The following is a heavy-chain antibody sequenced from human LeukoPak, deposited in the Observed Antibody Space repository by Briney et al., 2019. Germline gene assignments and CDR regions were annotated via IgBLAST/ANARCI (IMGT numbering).Heavy chain of an antibody. CDR1: RFTFSDYY. J-gene: IGHJ4*02. CDR2: ISGSGGST. V-gene: IGHV3-23*01. Sequence: PGGSLRLSCAASRFTFSDYYMSWVRQAPGKGLEWVSAISGSGGSTYYADSVKGRFTISRDNSKNTLYLQMNSLRAEDTAVYYCAKPFRGDYLPYYYWGQGTLVTVSS. D-gene: IGHD2-21*01. CDR3: AKPFRGDYLPYYY.